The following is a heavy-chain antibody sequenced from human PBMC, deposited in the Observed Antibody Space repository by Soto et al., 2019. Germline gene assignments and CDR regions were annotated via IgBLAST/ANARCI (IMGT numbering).Heavy chain of an antibody. CDR2: ITSSGGGT. CDR3: AEALTQQLVRDGYHI. CDR1: GFTFSNYA. V-gene: IGHV3-23*01. Sequence: EVQLLESGGGLVQPGGSLRLSCAVSGFTFSNYAMSWVRQAPGKGLEWVSAITSSGGGTYYSDSVKGRLTNSRDNSKNTLDVEMHSLQAEYTAVYYCAEALTQQLVRDGYHIFGQGTLLTVSS. D-gene: IGHD6-13*01. J-gene: IGHJ3*02.